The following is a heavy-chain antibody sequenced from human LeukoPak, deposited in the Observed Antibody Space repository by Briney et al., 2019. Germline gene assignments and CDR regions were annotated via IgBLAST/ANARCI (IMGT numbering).Heavy chain of an antibody. CDR3: AKGGKWDVTPFDY. CDR2: ISGSGGST. V-gene: IGHV3-23*01. D-gene: IGHD1-26*01. Sequence: GGSLRLSCAASGFTFSSYAMSWVRQAPGKGLEWVSAISGSGGSTYFADSVKGRFTISRDNSKNTLYLQMNSLRAEDTAVYYCAKGGKWDVTPFDYWGQGTLVTVSS. J-gene: IGHJ4*02. CDR1: GFTFSSYA.